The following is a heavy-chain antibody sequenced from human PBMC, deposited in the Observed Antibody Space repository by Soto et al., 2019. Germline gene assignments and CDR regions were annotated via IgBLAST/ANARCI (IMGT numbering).Heavy chain of an antibody. CDR2: INPSGGST. V-gene: IGHV1-46*01. Sequence: ASVKVSCTASGYTFTSYYMHWVRQAPGQGLEWMGIINPSGGSTSYAQKFQGRVTMTRDTSTSTVYMELSSLRSEDTAVYYCARELSAIYSSSSAGSYWGQGTLVTVSS. D-gene: IGHD6-6*01. J-gene: IGHJ4*02. CDR3: ARELSAIYSSSSAGSY. CDR1: GYTFTSYY.